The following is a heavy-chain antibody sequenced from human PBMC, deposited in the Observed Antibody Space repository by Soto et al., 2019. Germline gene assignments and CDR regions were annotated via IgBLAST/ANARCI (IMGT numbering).Heavy chain of an antibody. Sequence: GGSLRLSCAASGFTFSSYSMNWVRQALGKGLEWVSYISGSSSTIYYADSVKGRFTISRDNAKNSLYLQMNSLRAEDTAVYYCAREMAALNYFDYWGQGTLVTVSS. J-gene: IGHJ4*02. D-gene: IGHD2-15*01. CDR2: ISGSSSTI. V-gene: IGHV3-48*01. CDR1: GFTFSSYS. CDR3: AREMAALNYFDY.